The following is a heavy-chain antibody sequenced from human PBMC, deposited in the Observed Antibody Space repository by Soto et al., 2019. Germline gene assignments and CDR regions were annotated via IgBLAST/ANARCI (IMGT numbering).Heavy chain of an antibody. Sequence: GGSLRLSCAASDFSFSSYAMRWIRQAPGKGLEWLAVISFDGNIIQYADSVKGRFIISRDNSKNTLYLQMNSLRGDDTAVYYCARTFDTITYYFDYWGQGTLVTVSS. V-gene: IGHV3-30-3*01. J-gene: IGHJ4*02. CDR1: DFSFSSYA. CDR3: ARTFDTITYYFDY. D-gene: IGHD3-9*01. CDR2: ISFDGNII.